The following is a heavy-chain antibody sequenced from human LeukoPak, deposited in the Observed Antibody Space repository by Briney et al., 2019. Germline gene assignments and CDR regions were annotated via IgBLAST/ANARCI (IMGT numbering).Heavy chain of an antibody. D-gene: IGHD2-2*01. Sequence: SGGTLSLSSAASGFTLSIYSMNWVRQAPGKGLEWVSSISSSSNYIYYADSVKGRFTISRDNAKNSLYLQMNNLRGEDPAVYYCASTSWGVPAAKGVFDSWGQGRMVTDSS. J-gene: IGHJ3*02. CDR1: GFTLSIYS. V-gene: IGHV3-21*01. CDR2: ISSSSNYI. CDR3: ASTSWGVPAAKGVFDS.